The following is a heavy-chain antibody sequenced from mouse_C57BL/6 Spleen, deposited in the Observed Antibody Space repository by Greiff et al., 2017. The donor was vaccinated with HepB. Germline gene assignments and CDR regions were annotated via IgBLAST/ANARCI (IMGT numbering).Heavy chain of an antibody. CDR2: IDPSDGNT. CDR3: APYSASSRGYFAV. J-gene: IGHJ1*03. D-gene: IGHD1-1*01. Sequence: EVQLQQSVAELVRPGASVKVSCTASGFNINNYYMHWVKQRPEQGLEWIGRIDPSDGNTNYAHKFQGKATITVDTSSSTAYMQLSSLTSEDTAIYYCAPYSASSRGYFAVWGKGTPVTVSS. V-gene: IGHV14-3*01. CDR1: GFNINNYY.